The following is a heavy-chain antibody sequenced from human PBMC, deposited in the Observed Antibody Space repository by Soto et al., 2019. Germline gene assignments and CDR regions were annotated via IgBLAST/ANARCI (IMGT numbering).Heavy chain of an antibody. V-gene: IGHV4-30-4*02. D-gene: IGHD3-10*01. CDR2: IYYSGST. CDR1: GGSISSGDYY. Sequence: SETLSLTCTVSGGSISSGDYYWSWIRQPPGKGLEWIGYIYYSGSTYYNPSLKSRVTISVDTSKNQFSLKLSSVITADTAIYYCARDRPIRHSGSPSIHPSGQAIHVTVSS. J-gene: IGHJ5*02. CDR3: ARDRPIRHSGSPSIHP.